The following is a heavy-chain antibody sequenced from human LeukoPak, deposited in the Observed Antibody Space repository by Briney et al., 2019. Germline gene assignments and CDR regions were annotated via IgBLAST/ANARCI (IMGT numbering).Heavy chain of an antibody. CDR3: ARDQNMITFGGVIPDY. V-gene: IGHV1-2*02. CDR2: INPNSGGT. Sequence: ASVKVSCKASGYTITGYYMHWVRQAPGQGLEWMGWINPNSGGTNYAQKFQGRVTMTRDTSISTAYMELSRLRSDDTAVYYCARDQNMITFGGVIPDYWGQGTLVTVSS. J-gene: IGHJ4*02. CDR1: GYTITGYY. D-gene: IGHD3-16*02.